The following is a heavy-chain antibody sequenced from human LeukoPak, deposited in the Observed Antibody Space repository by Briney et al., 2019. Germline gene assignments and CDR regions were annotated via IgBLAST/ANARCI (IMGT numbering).Heavy chain of an antibody. D-gene: IGHD6-19*01. CDR3: ARGNSSGWYENWFDP. Sequence: PSETLSLTCTVSGGSVSTGTYYWSWIRQPPGKGLEWIAYIYYSGSTNYNPSLMSRVTISVDTSKNQFSLKLRSVTAADTAVYYCARGNSSGWYENWFDPWGQGTLVTVSS. J-gene: IGHJ5*02. V-gene: IGHV4-61*01. CDR2: IYYSGST. CDR1: GGSVSTGTYY.